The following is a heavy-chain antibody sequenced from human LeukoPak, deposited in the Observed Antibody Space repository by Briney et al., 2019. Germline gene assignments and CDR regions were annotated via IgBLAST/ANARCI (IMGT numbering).Heavy chain of an antibody. CDR3: ARDYYDFWSGYYGWFDP. Sequence: GASVKVSCKASGYTFTSYAMHWVRQAPGERLEWMGWINAGNGNTKYSQEFQGRVTITRDTSASTAYMELSSLRSEDMAVYYCARDYYDFWSGYYGWFDPWGQGTLVTVSS. V-gene: IGHV1-3*03. D-gene: IGHD3-3*01. CDR2: INAGNGNT. J-gene: IGHJ5*02. CDR1: GYTFTSYA.